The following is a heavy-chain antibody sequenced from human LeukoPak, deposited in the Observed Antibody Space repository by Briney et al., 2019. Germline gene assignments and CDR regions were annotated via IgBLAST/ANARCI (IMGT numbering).Heavy chain of an antibody. CDR1: GFTFSSYW. J-gene: IGHJ4*02. Sequence: GGSLRLSCAASGFTFSSYWMHWVRQAPGNGLVWVSRIKSDGSNTNYADSVKGRFTISRDNAKNTLHLQMNSLRAEDTAVYYCARGGYYGSGRYYFDSWGQGTLVTVSS. CDR3: ARGGYYGSGRYYFDS. D-gene: IGHD3-3*01. CDR2: IKSDGSNT. V-gene: IGHV3-74*01.